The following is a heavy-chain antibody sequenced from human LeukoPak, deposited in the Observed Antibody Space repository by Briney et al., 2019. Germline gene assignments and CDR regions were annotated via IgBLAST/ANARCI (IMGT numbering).Heavy chain of an antibody. CDR2: IYSRGNT. D-gene: IGHD3-10*01. CDR1: GGSISRSY. J-gene: IGHJ4*01. V-gene: IGHV4-59*01. Sequence: PSETLSLTCTGSGGSISRSYWSWIRQPPGKGLEWVGYIYSRGNTNYNPSLKSRVTISLDTSKNQFSLRLTSVTAADTAVYYCANLDGAGSYFSHWGDVVLVTFSS. CDR3: ANLDGAGSYFSH.